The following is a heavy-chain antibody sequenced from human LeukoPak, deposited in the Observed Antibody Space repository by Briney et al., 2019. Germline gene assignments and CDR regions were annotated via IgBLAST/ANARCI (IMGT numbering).Heavy chain of an antibody. Sequence: SETLSLTCTVSGGSISSGGYYWSWIRQHPGKGLEWIGYIYYSGSTYYNPSLKSRVTISVDTSKNQFSLKLSSVTAADTAVYYCARVVDGYDSSGYSQAAYYFDYWGQGTLVTVSS. D-gene: IGHD3-22*01. J-gene: IGHJ4*02. V-gene: IGHV4-31*03. CDR1: GGSISSGGYY. CDR3: ARVVDGYDSSGYSQAAYYFDY. CDR2: IYYSGST.